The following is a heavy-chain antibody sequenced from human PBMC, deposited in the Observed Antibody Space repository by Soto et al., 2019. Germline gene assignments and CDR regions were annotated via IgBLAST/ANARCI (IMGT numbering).Heavy chain of an antibody. CDR3: ASCSGGSCYPPYYGMDV. D-gene: IGHD2-15*01. CDR2: IIPIFGTA. J-gene: IGHJ6*02. Sequence: ASVKVSCKASGGTFSSYAISWVRQAPGQGLEWMGGIIPIFGTANYAQKFQGRVTITADESTSTAYMELSSLRSEDTAVYYCASCSGGSCYPPYYGMDVWGQGTTVTVSS. CDR1: GGTFSSYA. V-gene: IGHV1-69*13.